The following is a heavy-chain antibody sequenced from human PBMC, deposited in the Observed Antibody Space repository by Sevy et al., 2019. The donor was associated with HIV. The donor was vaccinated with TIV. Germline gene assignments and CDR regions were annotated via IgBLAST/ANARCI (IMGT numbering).Heavy chain of an antibody. Sequence: SETLSLTCTVSGGSITRSNYYWGWIRQPPGKGLEWVGSISDTGSTYYNPSLKCRVTIYRDTSKNQFSLKLNSVTVADTTIYYCASRAMAVAGRDAFDIWGQGTLVTVSS. CDR1: GGSITRSNYY. CDR3: ASRAMAVAGRDAFDI. CDR2: ISDTGST. J-gene: IGHJ3*02. V-gene: IGHV4-39*01. D-gene: IGHD6-19*01.